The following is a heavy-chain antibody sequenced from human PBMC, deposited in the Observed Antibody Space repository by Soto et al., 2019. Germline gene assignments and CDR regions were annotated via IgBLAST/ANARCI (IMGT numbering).Heavy chain of an antibody. CDR3: AKDPYSGYDFSWFDP. CDR2: IYSGGST. Sequence: PGGSLRLSCAASGFTFSSYDMSWVRQAPGQGLEWVSVIYSGGSTYYADSVKGRFTISRDNSKNTLYLQMNSLRAEDTAVYYCAKDPYSGYDFSWFDPWGQGTLVTVSS. J-gene: IGHJ5*02. D-gene: IGHD5-12*01. CDR1: GFTFSSYD. V-gene: IGHV3-23*03.